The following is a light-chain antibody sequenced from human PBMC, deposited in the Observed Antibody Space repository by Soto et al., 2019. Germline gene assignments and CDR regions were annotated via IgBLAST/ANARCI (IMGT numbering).Light chain of an antibody. CDR2: GNT. J-gene: IGLJ2*01. Sequence: QSVLTQPPSVSGAPGQRVTISCTGSSSNIGANYDVHWYQHRPGTAPKLLIYGNTNRPSGVPDRFSGSKSGTSVSLAITGLQAEDEADYYCQSYDSSLSGPVFGGGTKLTVL. CDR3: QSYDSSLSGPV. CDR1: SSNIGANYD. V-gene: IGLV1-40*01.